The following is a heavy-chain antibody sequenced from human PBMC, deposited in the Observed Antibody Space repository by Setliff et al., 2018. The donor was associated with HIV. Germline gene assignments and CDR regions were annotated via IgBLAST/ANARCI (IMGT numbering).Heavy chain of an antibody. Sequence: SETLSLTCAVSGYSISSGYYWGWIRQPPGKGLEWIASMSHNGKTYYNPSLKSRVTISVDTSKNQISLKMNSVTAADTAVHHCARELSPIVGAPRYMDVWGKGTTVTVSS. D-gene: IGHD1-26*01. V-gene: IGHV4-38-2*02. CDR3: ARELSPIVGAPRYMDV. CDR2: MSHNGKT. J-gene: IGHJ6*03. CDR1: GYSISSGYY.